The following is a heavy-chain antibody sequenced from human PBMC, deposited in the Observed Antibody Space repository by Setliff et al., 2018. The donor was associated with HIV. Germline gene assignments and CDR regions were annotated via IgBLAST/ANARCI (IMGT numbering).Heavy chain of an antibody. CDR2: ISSNGYYI. CDR1: GFTFSTYT. CDR3: ARDDGGYTFGVFFDY. Sequence: GGSLRLSCAASGFTFSTYTMNWVRQAPGKGLEWVSSISSNGYYIYYADSVKGRFTISRDNAKNSLYLQLNSLRAEDTAIYFCARDDGGYTFGVFFDYWGQGTTVTVSS. V-gene: IGHV3-21*01. J-gene: IGHJ4*03. D-gene: IGHD5-18*01.